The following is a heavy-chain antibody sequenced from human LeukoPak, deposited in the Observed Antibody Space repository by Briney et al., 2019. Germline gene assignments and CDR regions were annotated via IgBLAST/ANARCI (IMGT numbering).Heavy chain of an antibody. CDR3: ARPPNPTYYYGSGSYYRGYYFDY. V-gene: IGHV4-30-4*01. CDR1: GGSISSGGYY. Sequence: SETLSLTCSVSGGSISSGGYYWSWIRQPPGKGLEWIGYIYYSGGTYYNPSLLSRVTISVDTSKNQFSLKLSSVTAADTAVYYCARPPNPTYYYGSGSYYRGYYFDYWGQGTLVTVSS. J-gene: IGHJ4*02. D-gene: IGHD3-10*01. CDR2: IYYSGGT.